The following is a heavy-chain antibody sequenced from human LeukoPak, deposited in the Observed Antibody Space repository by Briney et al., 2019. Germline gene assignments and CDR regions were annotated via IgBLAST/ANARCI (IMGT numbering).Heavy chain of an antibody. CDR3: ARSMGYSYGHADY. V-gene: IGHV3-33*01. Sequence: GGSLRLSCAASGFTFSIYGMHWVRQAPGKGLEWVAVIWYDGSNKYYADSVKGRFAISRDNSKNTLYLQMNSLRAEDTAVYYCARSMGYSYGHADYWGQGTLVTV. CDR1: GFTFSIYG. J-gene: IGHJ4*02. D-gene: IGHD5-18*01. CDR2: IWYDGSNK.